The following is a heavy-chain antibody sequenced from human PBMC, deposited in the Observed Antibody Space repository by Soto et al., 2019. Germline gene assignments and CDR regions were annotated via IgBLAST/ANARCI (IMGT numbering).Heavy chain of an antibody. D-gene: IGHD2-2*02. J-gene: IGHJ6*02. CDR1: GFTFSTYS. V-gene: IGHV3-21*01. CDR3: AREYTAWPLAYGLDV. Sequence: VGSLILSCVGSGFTFSTYSINWVRPAPGKGLEWVSSISSRSDIYYADSVKGRFTISRDNAKNSVSLQMNSLRAEDTAVYYCAREYTAWPLAYGLDVWGQGTTVTVSS. CDR2: ISSRSDI.